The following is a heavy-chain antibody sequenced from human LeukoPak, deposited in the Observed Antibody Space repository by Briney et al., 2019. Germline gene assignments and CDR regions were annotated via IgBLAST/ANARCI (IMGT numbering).Heavy chain of an antibody. Sequence: EASVKVSCKVPGYSLTEIFMHWVRQAPGKGLEWMGGFDPENVEAIYARNFQGRVTMTADSSTDIAYMELRSLKSEDTAVYYCATWARGWGQGTLVTVSS. CDR3: ATWARG. V-gene: IGHV1-24*01. CDR2: FDPENVEA. CDR1: GYSLTEIF. J-gene: IGHJ4*02.